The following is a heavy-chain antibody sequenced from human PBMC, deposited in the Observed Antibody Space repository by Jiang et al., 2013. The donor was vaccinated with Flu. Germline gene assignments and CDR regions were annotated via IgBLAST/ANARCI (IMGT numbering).Heavy chain of an antibody. J-gene: IGHJ4*02. CDR2: ISSSGSTI. CDR3: ARGGSSFYFDY. Sequence: VSYISSSGSTIYYADSVKGRFTISRDNAKNSLYLQMNSLRAEDTAVYYCARGGSSFYFDYWGQGTLVTVSS. V-gene: IGHV3-48*03. D-gene: IGHD6-19*01.